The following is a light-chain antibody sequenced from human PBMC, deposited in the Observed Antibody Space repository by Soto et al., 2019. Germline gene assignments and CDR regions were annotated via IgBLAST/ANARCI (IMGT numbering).Light chain of an antibody. CDR1: SSDVGGYNY. CDR2: EVT. V-gene: IGLV2-8*01. Sequence: QSVLAQPPSASGSPGQSVTISCTGTSSDVGGYNYVSWYQQHPGKAPKFIIYEVTKRPSGVPDRFSGSKSGNTASLTVSGLEDEDEADYYCCSYAVNNNYVFGTGTKVTVL. J-gene: IGLJ1*01. CDR3: CSYAVNNNYV.